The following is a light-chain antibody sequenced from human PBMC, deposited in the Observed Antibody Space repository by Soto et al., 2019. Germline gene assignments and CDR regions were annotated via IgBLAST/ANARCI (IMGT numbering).Light chain of an antibody. CDR3: SSYTTSSTRV. J-gene: IGLJ2*01. V-gene: IGLV2-14*01. CDR2: EVS. Sequence: QSALTQPASVSGSPGQSITISCTGTSSDIGGYNIVSWYQQYPGKAPKLMIYEVSNRPSGVSNRFSGSKSGNTASLTISGLQAEDEADYYCSSYTTSSTRVFGGGTKVTVL. CDR1: SSDIGGYNI.